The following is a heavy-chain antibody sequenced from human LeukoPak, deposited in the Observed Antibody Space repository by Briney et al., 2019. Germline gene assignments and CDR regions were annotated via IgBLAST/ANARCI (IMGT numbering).Heavy chain of an antibody. CDR3: ARDGGSYQGMDV. J-gene: IGHJ6*04. V-gene: IGHV4-59*01. CDR2: IYYSGST. CDR1: GGSISSYY. Sequence: SETLSLTCTVSGGSISSYYWSWIRQPPGKGLEWIGYIYYSGSTNYNPSLKSRVTISVDTSKNRFSLKLSSVTAADTAVYYCARDGGSYQGMDVWGKGTTVTVSS. D-gene: IGHD1-26*01.